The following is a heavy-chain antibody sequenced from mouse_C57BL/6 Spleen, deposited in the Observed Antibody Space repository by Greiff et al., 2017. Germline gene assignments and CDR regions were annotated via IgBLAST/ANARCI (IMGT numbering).Heavy chain of an antibody. CDR1: GYTFTSYW. CDR2: IDPSASYT. Sequence: QVQLQQPGAELVRPGTSVKLSCKASGYTFTSYWMHWVKQRPGQGLEWIGVIDPSASYTNYNQKFKGKATLTVDTSSSTAYMQLSSLTSEDSAVYYCAREIYYGSSYQAWFAYWGQGTLVTVSA. V-gene: IGHV1-59*01. J-gene: IGHJ3*01. D-gene: IGHD1-1*01. CDR3: AREIYYGSSYQAWFAY.